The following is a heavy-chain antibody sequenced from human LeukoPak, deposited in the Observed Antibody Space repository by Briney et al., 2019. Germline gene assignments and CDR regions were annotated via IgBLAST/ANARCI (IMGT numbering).Heavy chain of an antibody. Sequence: PGGSLRLSCAASGFTFSNYAMHWVRQAPGKGLEWVAVISYDGSNKYYADSVKGRFTISRDNSNNTLYLQMNSLRSEDTAVYYCARGLQSGTQRGYFDYWGQGTLVTVSS. CDR2: ISYDGSNK. CDR1: GFTFSNYA. V-gene: IGHV3-30-3*01. J-gene: IGHJ4*02. CDR3: ARGLQSGTQRGYFDY. D-gene: IGHD3-3*01.